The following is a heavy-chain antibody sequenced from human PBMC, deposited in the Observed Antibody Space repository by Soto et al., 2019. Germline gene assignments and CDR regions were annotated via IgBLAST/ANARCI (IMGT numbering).Heavy chain of an antibody. CDR1: GYTFTSYD. CDR3: ARAPLGVVVVAATRYYYYYGMDV. V-gene: IGHV1-8*01. J-gene: IGHJ6*02. Sequence: ASVKVSCKASGYTFTSYDINWVRQATGQGLEWMGWMNPNSGNTGYAQKFQGRVTMTRNTSISTAYMELSSLRSEDTAVYYCARAPLGVVVVAATRYYYYYGMDVWGQGTTDTVSS. D-gene: IGHD2-15*01. CDR2: MNPNSGNT.